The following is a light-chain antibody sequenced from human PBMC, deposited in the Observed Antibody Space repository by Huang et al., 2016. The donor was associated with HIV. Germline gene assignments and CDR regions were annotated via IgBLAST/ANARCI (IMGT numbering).Light chain of an antibody. Sequence: DIRLTQSPSSLSASVGDRVTISCRASQDISTSLNWFQQKPGKTPKLLIFATSTLQTWVPSRFIGSGSGTDFTLTITSLQPEDFATYSCQQSYSTPRVTFGPGTKVDV. CDR2: ATS. J-gene: IGKJ3*01. CDR1: QDISTS. V-gene: IGKV1-39*01. CDR3: QQSYSTPRVT.